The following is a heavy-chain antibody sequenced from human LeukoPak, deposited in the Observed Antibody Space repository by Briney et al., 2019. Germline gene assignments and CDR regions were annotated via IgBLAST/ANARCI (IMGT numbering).Heavy chain of an antibody. CDR3: ARKLGADIGAFDI. CDR2: ISYDGSNK. Sequence: PGRSLRLSCAASGFTFSSYGMHWVRQAPGKGLEWVSLISYDGSNKYYADSVKGRFTISRDNSKNTLYVQMNSLRAEDTAVYYCARKLGADIGAFDIWGQRTMLTVSS. V-gene: IGHV3-30*03. D-gene: IGHD2-15*01. CDR1: GFTFSSYG. J-gene: IGHJ3*02.